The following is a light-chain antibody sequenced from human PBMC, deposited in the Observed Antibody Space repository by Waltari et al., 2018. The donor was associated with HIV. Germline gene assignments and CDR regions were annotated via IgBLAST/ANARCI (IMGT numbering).Light chain of an antibody. Sequence: QSVLTQPPSVSAAPGQKVTISCSGSSPNIWTNYVSSYQQLPGTAPKPLIYDNNKRPSGIPDRFSGSKSGTSATLGITGLQTGDEADYYCGTWDSSLSAVVFGGGTKLTVL. CDR2: DNN. CDR1: SPNIWTNY. V-gene: IGLV1-51*01. CDR3: GTWDSSLSAVV. J-gene: IGLJ2*01.